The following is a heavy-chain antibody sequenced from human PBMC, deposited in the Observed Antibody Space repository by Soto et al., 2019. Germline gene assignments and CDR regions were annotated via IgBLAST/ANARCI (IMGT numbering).Heavy chain of an antibody. D-gene: IGHD2-2*01. CDR3: ASSGCSSTSCPFSY. CDR1: GGSISSYY. CDR2: IYTSGST. Sequence: KPSETLSLTCTVSGGSISSYYWSWIRQPAGKGLEWIGRIYTSGSTNYNPSLKSRVTMSVDTSKNQFSLKLSSVTAADTAVYYCASSGCSSTSCPFSYWGQGTLVTVSS. J-gene: IGHJ4*02. V-gene: IGHV4-4*07.